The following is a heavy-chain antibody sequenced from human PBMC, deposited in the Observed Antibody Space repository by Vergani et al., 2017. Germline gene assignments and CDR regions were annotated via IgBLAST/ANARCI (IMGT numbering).Heavy chain of an antibody. J-gene: IGHJ6*03. D-gene: IGHD5-12*01. CDR2: VNHSGST. CDR3: ARGRVTIGYPYYMDV. V-gene: IGHV4-34*01. Sequence: QVHLQQWGAGLLKPSETLSLTCAVYGGSFSGYYWSWIRQPPGKGLEWIGEVNHSGSTNYNPSLKSRVTISVDTSKNHFSLKLSSVTAAETAVYYCARGRVTIGYPYYMDVWDKGP. CDR1: GGSFSGYY.